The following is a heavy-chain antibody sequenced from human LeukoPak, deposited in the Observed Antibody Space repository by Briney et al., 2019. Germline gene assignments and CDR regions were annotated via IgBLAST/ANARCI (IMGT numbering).Heavy chain of an antibody. CDR2: ISGSTGRT. CDR1: GFTFSSYW. CDR3: APRVVGSAPFDY. J-gene: IGHJ4*02. Sequence: GGSLRLSCAASGFTFSSYWMSWVRQAPGKGLEWVSAISGSTGRTYYADSVKGRFTISRDNSKNTLYLQMNNLRAEDTAVYYCAPRVVGSAPFDYWGQGTLVTVSS. V-gene: IGHV3-23*01. D-gene: IGHD2-15*01.